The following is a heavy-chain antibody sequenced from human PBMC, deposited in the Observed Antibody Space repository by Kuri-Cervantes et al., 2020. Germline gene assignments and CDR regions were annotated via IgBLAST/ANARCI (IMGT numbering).Heavy chain of an antibody. Sequence: GESLKISCAASGSTFSSYAMSWVRQAPGKGLEWVSAISGSGGSTYYADPVKGRFTISRDNSKNTLYLQMNSLSAEDTAVYYCAKDGDWELPRGNYHCGMDVWGQGTTVTVSS. D-gene: IGHD1-26*01. CDR1: GSTFSSYA. CDR3: AKDGDWELPRGNYHCGMDV. V-gene: IGHV3-23*01. CDR2: ISGSGGST. J-gene: IGHJ6*02.